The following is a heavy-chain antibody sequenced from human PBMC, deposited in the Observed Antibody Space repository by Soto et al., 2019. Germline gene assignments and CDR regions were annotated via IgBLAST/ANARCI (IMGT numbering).Heavy chain of an antibody. Sequence: QVQLLESGGGVVQPGRSLRLSCAASGFTFRDYAMHLVRQAPGKGLEWVTLIAAAATNKYIADSVKGRFTISRDNSKNTLNLPMNSLRVEDTGLNYWARQGMAARKYYSTDLDVWGHGTTVIV. V-gene: IGHV3-30-3*01. CDR3: ARQGMAARKYYSTDLDV. CDR1: GFTFRDYA. J-gene: IGHJ6*02. CDR2: IAAAATNK. D-gene: IGHD6-6*01.